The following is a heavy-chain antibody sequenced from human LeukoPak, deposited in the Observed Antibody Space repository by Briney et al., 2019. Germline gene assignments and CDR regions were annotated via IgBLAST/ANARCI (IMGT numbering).Heavy chain of an antibody. CDR3: AKDRGPQHLVPEYFQH. V-gene: IGHV3-23*01. CDR1: GFTFSSYA. Sequence: GGSLRLSCAASGFTFSSYAMSWVRQAPGKGLEWVSAISGSGGSTYYADSVKGRFTISRDNSKNTLYLQMNSLRAEDTAVYYCAKDRGPQHLVPEYFQHWGQGTLATVSS. J-gene: IGHJ1*01. D-gene: IGHD6-13*01. CDR2: ISGSGGST.